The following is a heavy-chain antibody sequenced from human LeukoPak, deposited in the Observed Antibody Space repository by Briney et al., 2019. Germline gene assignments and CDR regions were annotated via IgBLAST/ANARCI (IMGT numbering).Heavy chain of an antibody. CDR2: ISGSGGST. Sequence: GGSLRLSCAASGFTFSSHGMSWVRQAPGKGLEWVSAISGSGGSTYYADSVKGRFTISRDNSKNTLYLQMNSLRAEDTAVYYCAKDHPPYYYDSSGYYFDYWGQGTLVTVSS. CDR1: GFTFSSHG. J-gene: IGHJ4*02. D-gene: IGHD3-22*01. V-gene: IGHV3-23*01. CDR3: AKDHPPYYYDSSGYYFDY.